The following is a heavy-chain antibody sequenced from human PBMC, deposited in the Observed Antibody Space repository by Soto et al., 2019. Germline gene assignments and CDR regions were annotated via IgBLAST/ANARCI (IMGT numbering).Heavy chain of an antibody. Sequence: SETLSLTCAVYGGSFSGYYWSWIRQPPGKGLEWIGEINHSGSTNYNPSLKSRVTLSVDTSKNQFSLKLSSVTAADTAVYYCARGVGSGDIVVVPAAPRVYFYMDVWGKGTTVTVSS. CDR2: INHSGST. CDR3: ARGVGSGDIVVVPAAPRVYFYMDV. V-gene: IGHV4-34*01. J-gene: IGHJ6*03. D-gene: IGHD2-2*01. CDR1: GGSFSGYY.